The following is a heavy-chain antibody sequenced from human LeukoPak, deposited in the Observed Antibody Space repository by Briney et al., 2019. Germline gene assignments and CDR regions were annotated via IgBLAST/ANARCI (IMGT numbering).Heavy chain of an antibody. J-gene: IGHJ2*01. CDR3: ARVPPRGYSYVFDL. CDR2: IIPIFGTA. D-gene: IGHD5-18*01. V-gene: IGHV1-69*05. CDR1: GGTFSSYA. Sequence: GASVKVSCKASGGTFSSYAISWVRQAPGQGLEWMGRIIPIFGTANYAQKFQGRVTITTDESTRTAYMELSSLRSEDTAVYYCARVPPRGYSYVFDLWGRGTLVTVSS.